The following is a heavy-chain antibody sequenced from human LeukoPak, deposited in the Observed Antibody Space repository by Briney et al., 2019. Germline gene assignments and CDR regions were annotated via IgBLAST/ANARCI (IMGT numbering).Heavy chain of an antibody. CDR2: IYYSGST. J-gene: IGHJ4*02. D-gene: IGHD2-15*01. V-gene: IGHV4-39*01. CDR3: ARHFCSSAGRYSLHY. Sequence: SETLSLTCTVSGGSISSSSYYWAWIRQPPGKGLEWIGNIYYSGSTYYNPSLKSRVTISVDTSKNQFSLKLSSVIAADTAVYYCARHFCSSAGRYSLHYWGQGTLVTVSS. CDR1: GGSISSSSYY.